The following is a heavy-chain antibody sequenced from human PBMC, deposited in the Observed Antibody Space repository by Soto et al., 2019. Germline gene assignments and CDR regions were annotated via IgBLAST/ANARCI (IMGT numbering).Heavy chain of an antibody. CDR2: ISAYNGNT. CDR1: GYTFTSYG. D-gene: IGHD6-19*01. CDR3: ARDPIAVAGTYYYGMDV. Sequence: ASVKVSCKASGYTFTSYGISWVRQAPGQGLEWMGWISAYNGNTNYAQKLQGRVTMTTDTSTSTAYMELRSLRSDDTAVYYCARDPIAVAGTYYYGMDVWGKGTTVTVSS. J-gene: IGHJ6*04. V-gene: IGHV1-18*04.